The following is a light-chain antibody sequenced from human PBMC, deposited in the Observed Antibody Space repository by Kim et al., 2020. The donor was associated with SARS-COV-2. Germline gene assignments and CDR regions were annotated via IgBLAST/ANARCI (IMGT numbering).Light chain of an antibody. V-gene: IGKV2-28*01. CDR1: QSLLHSNGYNY. CDR3: MQALQNPYS. CDR2: LGS. Sequence: DIVMTQSPLSLPVTPGAPASISCRSSQSLLHSNGYNYLDWYLQKPGQSPQLLIYLGSNRASGVPDRFSGSGSGTDFTLKISRVEAEDVGVYYCMQALQNPYSFGQGTKLEI. J-gene: IGKJ2*03.